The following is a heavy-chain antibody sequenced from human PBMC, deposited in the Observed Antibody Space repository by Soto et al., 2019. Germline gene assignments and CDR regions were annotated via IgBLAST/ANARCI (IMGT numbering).Heavy chain of an antibody. D-gene: IGHD3-16*02. CDR2: INHSGSS. CDR1: GVSFSDYC. J-gene: IGHJ3*02. CDR3: ARGLYDYVWGSYRLNAFDI. V-gene: IGHV4-34*01. Sequence: SETLSLTCAVYGVSFSDYCWNWIRQPPGKGLEWIGEINHSGSSNYNPSLKSRVTISVDTSKNQFSLKLSSVTAADTAVYYCARGLYDYVWGSYRLNAFDIWGQGTMVTVSS.